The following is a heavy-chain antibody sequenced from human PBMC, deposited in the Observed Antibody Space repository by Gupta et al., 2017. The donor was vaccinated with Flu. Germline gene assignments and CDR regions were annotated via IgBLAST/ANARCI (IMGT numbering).Heavy chain of an antibody. D-gene: IGHD2-2*01. CDR2: IYYSGST. V-gene: IGHV4-39*01. CDR3: ANLNPGIVVVPAAYPHFDY. CDR1: GGSISSSSYF. J-gene: IGHJ4*02. Sequence: QLQLQESGPGLVKPSETLSLTCTVSGGSISSSSYFWGWIRPPPGKGLEWIGSIYYSGSTYYNPSLKSRVTISVDTSKNQFSLKLSSVTAADTAMYYCANLNPGIVVVPAAYPHFDYWGQGTLVTVSS.